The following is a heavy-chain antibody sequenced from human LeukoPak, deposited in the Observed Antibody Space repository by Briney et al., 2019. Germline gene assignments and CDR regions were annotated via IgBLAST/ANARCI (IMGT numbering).Heavy chain of an antibody. CDR1: GFTFSSYG. D-gene: IGHD5-12*01. Sequence: PGGSLRLSCAASGFTFSSYGMHWVRQAPGKGLEWVAVISYDGSNKYYADSVKGRFTISRDNSKNTLYLQMNSLRAEDTAVYYCAKNGGYDYGGAFDIWGQGTMVTVSS. CDR2: ISYDGSNK. V-gene: IGHV3-30*18. CDR3: AKNGGYDYGGAFDI. J-gene: IGHJ3*02.